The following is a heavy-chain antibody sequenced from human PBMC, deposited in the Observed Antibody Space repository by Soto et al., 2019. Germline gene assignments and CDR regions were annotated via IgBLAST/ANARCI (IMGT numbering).Heavy chain of an antibody. Sequence: QVQLVESGGGGVQPGRSLRLSCSASGFIFGTYGMDWVRQAPGKGLEWVALISYDGNKEFYADSVKGRFTISRDNSRNTLYLHMNSLKPEDTAMYYCAKETATSVEYYYFYGLDVWGPGTTVSVSS. J-gene: IGHJ6*02. D-gene: IGHD1-1*01. CDR2: ISYDGNKE. CDR3: AKETATSVEYYYFYGLDV. V-gene: IGHV3-30*18. CDR1: GFIFGTYG.